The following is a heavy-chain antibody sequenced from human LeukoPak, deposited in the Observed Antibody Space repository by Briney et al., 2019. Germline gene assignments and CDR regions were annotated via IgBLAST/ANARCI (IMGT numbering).Heavy chain of an antibody. J-gene: IGHJ4*02. Sequence: GGSLRLSCAASGFTFSSYAMSWVRQAPGKGLEWVSAISGSGGSTYYADSVKGWFTISRDNSKNTLYLQMNSLRAEDTAVYYCAKGGYVWGSYRYTYYFDYWGQGTLVTVSS. V-gene: IGHV3-23*01. D-gene: IGHD3-16*02. CDR3: AKGGYVWGSYRYTYYFDY. CDR1: GFTFSSYA. CDR2: ISGSGGST.